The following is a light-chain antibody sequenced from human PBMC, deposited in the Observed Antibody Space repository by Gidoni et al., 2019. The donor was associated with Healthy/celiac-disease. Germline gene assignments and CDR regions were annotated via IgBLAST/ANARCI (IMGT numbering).Light chain of an antibody. V-gene: IGLV1-44*01. CDR1: SSNIGSNT. CDR3: AAWDDSLNGWV. J-gene: IGLJ3*02. CDR2: SNN. Sequence: QSVLTQPPSAXGTPGQRVTISCSGSSSNIGSNTVNWYQQLPGTATKLLIYSNNQRPSGVPDRFSGSKSGTSASLAISGLQSEDEADYYCAAWDDSLNGWVFGGGTKLTVL.